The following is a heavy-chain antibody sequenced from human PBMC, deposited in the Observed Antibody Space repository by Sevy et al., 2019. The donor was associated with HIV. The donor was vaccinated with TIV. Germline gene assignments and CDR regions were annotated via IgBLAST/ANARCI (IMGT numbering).Heavy chain of an antibody. V-gene: IGHV3-30-3*01. D-gene: IGHD1-26*01. Sequence: GGSLRLSCAASGFAFSTHAMHWVRRAPGKGLEWVAVCSYEGTETFYAASVEGRFTISRDNSKNMLSLQINSLKPEDTAVYYCARDGGYSIKWYPLYWGHGTLVTVSS. CDR3: ARDGGYSIKWYPLY. CDR2: CSYEGTET. J-gene: IGHJ4*01. CDR1: GFAFSTHA.